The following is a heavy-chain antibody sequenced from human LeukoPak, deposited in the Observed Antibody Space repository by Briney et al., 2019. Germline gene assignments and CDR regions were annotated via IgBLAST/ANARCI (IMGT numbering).Heavy chain of an antibody. CDR1: GYTFTNFG. Sequence: ASVKVSCKASGYTFTNFGISWVRQAPGQGLEWMGGIIPIFGTANYAQKFQGRVTITADESTSTAYMELSSLRSEDTAVYYCAAAIGSYAQDYWGQGTLVTVSS. CDR2: IIPIFGTA. D-gene: IGHD1-26*01. V-gene: IGHV1-69*13. CDR3: AAAIGSYAQDY. J-gene: IGHJ4*02.